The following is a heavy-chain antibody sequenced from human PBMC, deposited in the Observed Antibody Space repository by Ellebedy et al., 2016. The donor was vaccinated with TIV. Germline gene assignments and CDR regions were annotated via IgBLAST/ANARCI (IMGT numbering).Heavy chain of an antibody. CDR1: GYSFTSYW. CDR2: IDPSDSYT. D-gene: IGHD4-23*01. V-gene: IGHV5-10-1*01. Sequence: PGGSLRLSCKGSGYSFTSYWISWVRQMPGKGLEWMGRIDPSDSYTNYSPSFQGHVTISADKSISTAYLQWSSLKASDTAMYYWARLFDYGGNSRGEPYWGQGTLVTVSS. CDR3: ARLFDYGGNSRGEPY. J-gene: IGHJ4*02.